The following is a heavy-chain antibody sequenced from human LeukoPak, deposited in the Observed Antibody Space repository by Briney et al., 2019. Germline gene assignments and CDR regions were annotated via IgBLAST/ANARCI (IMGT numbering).Heavy chain of an antibody. J-gene: IGHJ5*02. V-gene: IGHV3-9*01. CDR3: AREPRDGYINNWFDP. D-gene: IGHD5-24*01. Sequence: GRSLRLSCAASGFTFDDYAMHWVRQAPGKGLEWVSGISWNSGSIGYADSVKGRFTISRDNAKNSLYLQMNSLRAEDTAVYYCAREPRDGYINNWFDPWGQGTLVTVSS. CDR1: GFTFDDYA. CDR2: ISWNSGSI.